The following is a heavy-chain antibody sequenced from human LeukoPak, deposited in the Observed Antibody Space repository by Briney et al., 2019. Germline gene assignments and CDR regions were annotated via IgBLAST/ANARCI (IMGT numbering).Heavy chain of an antibody. Sequence: GGSLRLSCAASGFTFSSYAMHWVRQAPGKGLEWVAVISYDGSNKYYADSVQGRFTISRDNAKNSLYLQMNSLRAEDTAVYYCTRVLYSSAWYGDHYWGQGALVTVSS. CDR2: ISYDGSNK. D-gene: IGHD6-19*01. CDR3: TRVLYSSAWYGDHY. J-gene: IGHJ4*02. CDR1: GFTFSSYA. V-gene: IGHV3-30-3*01.